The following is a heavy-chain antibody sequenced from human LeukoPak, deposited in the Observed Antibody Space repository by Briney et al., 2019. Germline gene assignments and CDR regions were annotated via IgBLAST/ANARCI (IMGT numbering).Heavy chain of an antibody. V-gene: IGHV3-23*01. J-gene: IGHJ4*02. CDR3: AKGGTGTTVRYFDY. D-gene: IGHD1-7*01. CDR1: GFTFNNYG. Sequence: GGSLRLSCAASGFTFNNYGMNWVRQAPGKGLEWVSVVITSGDNGYYADSVQGRFTISRDNSKNSLYLQMNSLRAEDTAVYYCAKGGTGTTVRYFDYWGQGTLVTVSS. CDR2: VITSGDNG.